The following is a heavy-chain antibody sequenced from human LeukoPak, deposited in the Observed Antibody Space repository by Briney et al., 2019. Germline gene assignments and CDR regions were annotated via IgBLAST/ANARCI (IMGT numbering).Heavy chain of an antibody. Sequence: GGSLRLSCAASGFTFKNAWTNWVRQAPGKGLEWVGRIKKRSDGGTADYAAPVKDRFIISRDDSQDTLYLQMNTLKTEDTAVYYCTRDWYHAFDFWGQGTVVTVSS. J-gene: IGHJ3*01. V-gene: IGHV3-15*07. CDR3: TRDWYHAFDF. CDR2: IKKRSDGGTA. D-gene: IGHD3-9*01. CDR1: GFTFKNAW.